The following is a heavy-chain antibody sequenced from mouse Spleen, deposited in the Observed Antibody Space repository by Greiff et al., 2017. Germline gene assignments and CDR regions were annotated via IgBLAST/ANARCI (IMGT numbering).Heavy chain of an antibody. D-gene: IGHD2-1*01. J-gene: IGHJ2*01. V-gene: IGHV1-69*01. CDR2: IDPSDSYT. CDR1: GYTFTSYW. CDR3: ATYGNYVYFDY. Sequence: QVQLKQPGAELVMPGASVKLSCKASGYTFTSYWMHWVKQRPGQGLEWIGEIDPSDSYTNYNQKFKGKATLTVDKSSSTAYMQLSSLTSEDSAVYYCATYGNYVYFDYWGQGTTLTVSS.